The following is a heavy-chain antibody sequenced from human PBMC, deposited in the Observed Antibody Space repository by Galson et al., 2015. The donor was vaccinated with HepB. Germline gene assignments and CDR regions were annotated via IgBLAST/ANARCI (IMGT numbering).Heavy chain of an antibody. J-gene: IGHJ3*02. Sequence: SLRLACAASGCTVSSNYMRWVRQAQGKGLEWVSVIYIRGNTYYADSVKGLFTVSRDNSKNTVFLQINSLRVEDTAVYYCARGGGFPHAFDIWGQGTMVTVSS. V-gene: IGHV3-66*02. CDR1: GCTVSSNY. CDR2: IYIRGNT. D-gene: IGHD4-23*01. CDR3: ARGGGFPHAFDI.